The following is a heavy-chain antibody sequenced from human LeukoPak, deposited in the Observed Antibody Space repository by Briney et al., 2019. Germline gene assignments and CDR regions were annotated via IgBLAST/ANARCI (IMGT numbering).Heavy chain of an antibody. Sequence: LRLSCAASGFTFSNYAMSWVRQPPGKGLEWIGYIYYSGSTYYNPSLRSRVTISVDTSKDQFSLKLSSVTAADTAVYYCARADYYDGSGYYPIDAFDIWGQGTMVTVSS. CDR1: GFTFSNYA. D-gene: IGHD3-22*01. J-gene: IGHJ3*02. CDR3: ARADYYDGSGYYPIDAFDI. CDR2: IYYSGST. V-gene: IGHV4-30-4*08.